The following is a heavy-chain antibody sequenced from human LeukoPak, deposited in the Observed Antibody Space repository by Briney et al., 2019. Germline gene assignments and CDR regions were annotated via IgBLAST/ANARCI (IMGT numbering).Heavy chain of an antibody. Sequence: SETLSLTCTVSGGSISSGDYYWSWIRQPPGKGLEWIGYIYYSGSTYYNPSLKSRVTISVDTSKNQFSLKLSSVTAADTAVYYCARDLAIITMIVVVIIELYFQHWGQGTLVTVSS. J-gene: IGHJ1*01. CDR3: ARDLAIITMIVVVIIELYFQH. D-gene: IGHD3-22*01. V-gene: IGHV4-30-4*01. CDR2: IYYSGST. CDR1: GGSISSGDYY.